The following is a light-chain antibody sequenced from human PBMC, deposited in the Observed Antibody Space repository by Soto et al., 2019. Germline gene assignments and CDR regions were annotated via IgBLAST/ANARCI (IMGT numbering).Light chain of an antibody. Sequence: EIVLTQSPGTLSLSPGERATLSCRASQSVSSCYLAWYQQKPGQPPRLLIYGASSRATGIPDRFSGSGSGTDFTLTISRLEPEDFAVYYCQQYGSSPLFTFGPGTKVDIK. CDR1: QSVSSCY. CDR2: GAS. V-gene: IGKV3-20*01. J-gene: IGKJ3*01. CDR3: QQYGSSPLFT.